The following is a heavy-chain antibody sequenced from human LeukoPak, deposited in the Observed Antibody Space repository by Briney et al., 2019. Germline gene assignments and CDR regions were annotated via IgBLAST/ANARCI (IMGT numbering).Heavy chain of an antibody. D-gene: IGHD6-13*01. V-gene: IGHV3-15*01. CDR1: GFTFSNAW. J-gene: IGHJ4*02. Sequence: RTGGSLRLSCAASGFTFSNAWMSWVRQAPGKGQEWVGRIKSKTDGGTTDYAAPVKGRFTISRDDSKNTLYLQMNSLKTEDTAVYYCTTEARFSSSFNYWGQGTLVTVSS. CDR2: IKSKTDGGTT. CDR3: TTEARFSSSFNY.